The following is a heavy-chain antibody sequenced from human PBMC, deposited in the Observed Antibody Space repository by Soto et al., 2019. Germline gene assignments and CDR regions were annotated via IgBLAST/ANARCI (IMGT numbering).Heavy chain of an antibody. CDR3: ARSFHYHDSSGVSDY. J-gene: IGHJ4*02. V-gene: IGHV3-30-3*01. CDR1: GFTFSSYA. Sequence: QVQLVESGGGVVQPGRSLRLSCAASGFTFSSYAMHWVRQAPGKGLEWVAVISYDGSNKYYADSVKGRFTISRDNSKNTLYLQMNSLRAEDTAVYYCARSFHYHDSSGVSDYWGQGTLVTVSS. D-gene: IGHD3-22*01. CDR2: ISYDGSNK.